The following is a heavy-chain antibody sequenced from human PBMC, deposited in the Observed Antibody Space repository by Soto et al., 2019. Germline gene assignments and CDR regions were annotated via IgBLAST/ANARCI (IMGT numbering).Heavy chain of an antibody. CDR3: ARVSGCYFLDY. Sequence: QVQLVQSGAEEKKPGASVKVSGKASGYTFTSYAMHWVRQAPGQRLEWMGWINAGNGNTKYSQQFQGRVPITRDTSAGTAYMELSRLRSDDTAVYYCARVSGCYFLDYRGQGTLVTVST. J-gene: IGHJ4*02. V-gene: IGHV1-3*05. CDR2: INAGNGNT. CDR1: GYTFTSYA. D-gene: IGHD6-25*01.